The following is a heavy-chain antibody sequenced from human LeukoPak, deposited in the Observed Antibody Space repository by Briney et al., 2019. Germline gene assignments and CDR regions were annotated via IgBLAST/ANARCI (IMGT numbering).Heavy chain of an antibody. D-gene: IGHD3-16*02. J-gene: IGHJ4*02. CDR3: ARPRIARPSHYCFDY. CDR2: IIPIFGTA. CDR1: GGTFSSYA. Sequence: SVKVSCKSSGGTFSSYAISWVRQAPGQGLEWMGRIIPIFGTANYAQKFQGRVTITTDESTSTAYMELSSLRSEDTAVYYCARPRIARPSHYCFDYWGQGTLVTVSS. V-gene: IGHV1-69*05.